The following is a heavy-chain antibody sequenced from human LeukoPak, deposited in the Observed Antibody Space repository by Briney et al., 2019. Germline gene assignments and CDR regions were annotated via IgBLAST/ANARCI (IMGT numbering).Heavy chain of an antibody. CDR1: GGSISSYY. V-gene: IGHV4-59*05. D-gene: IGHD3-3*01. CDR3: ARRQYDFWSGYPRPFDY. Sequence: SETLSLTCTVSGGSISSYYWSWIRQPPGKGLEWIGSIYYSGSTYYNPSLKSRVTISVDTSKNQFSLKLSSVTAADTAVYYCARRQYDFWSGYPRPFDYWGQGTLVTVSS. J-gene: IGHJ4*02. CDR2: IYYSGST.